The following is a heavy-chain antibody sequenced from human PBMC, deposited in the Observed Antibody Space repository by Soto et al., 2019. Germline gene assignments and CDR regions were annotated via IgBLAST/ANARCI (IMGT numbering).Heavy chain of an antibody. CDR3: AKNPGYYYDSTGYHFDY. J-gene: IGHJ4*02. D-gene: IGHD3-22*01. CDR1: EFTFSNYA. Sequence: EVQLLESGGGLVQPGGSLRLSCAASEFTFSNYAMSWVRQAPGKGLEWVSAISYGGGTTYYADSVKCLFTISRDNSNNTLYLQMNSLRAEDTAVYYCAKNPGYYYDSTGYHFDYWGQGTLVTVSS. CDR2: ISYGGGTT. V-gene: IGHV3-23*01.